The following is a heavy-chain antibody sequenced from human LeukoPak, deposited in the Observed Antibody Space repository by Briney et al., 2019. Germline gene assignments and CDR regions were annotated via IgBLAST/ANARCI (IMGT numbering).Heavy chain of an antibody. D-gene: IGHD1-1*01. J-gene: IGHJ3*02. Sequence: SETLSLTCTVWGGSMRAYVWKWIRQPPGKGLEWIGYMYYSGSTNYNPSLKSRVTMSVDTSKTQFSLKLNSVTANDTAISYCVRSVGQSGTNAFDIWGQGTMVTVSS. CDR1: GGSMRAYV. CDR3: VRSVGQSGTNAFDI. V-gene: IGHV4-59*08. CDR2: MYYSGST.